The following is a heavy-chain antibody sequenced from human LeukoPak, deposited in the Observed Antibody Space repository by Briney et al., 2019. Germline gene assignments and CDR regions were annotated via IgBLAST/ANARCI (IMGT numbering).Heavy chain of an antibody. V-gene: IGHV4-31*03. J-gene: IGHJ4*02. CDR2: IYYSGST. D-gene: IGHD3-10*01. Sequence: SETLSLTCTVSGGSISSGGYYWSWIRRHRGKGLERIGYIYYSGSTYYNPSLKSRVTISVDTSKNQFSLKLSSVTAADTAVYYCARAPRDAYGSGSSAPFDYWGQGTLVTVSS. CDR3: ARAPRDAYGSGSSAPFDY. CDR1: GGSISSGGYY.